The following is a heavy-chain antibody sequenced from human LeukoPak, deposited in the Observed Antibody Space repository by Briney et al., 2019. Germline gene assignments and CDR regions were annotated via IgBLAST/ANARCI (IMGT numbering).Heavy chain of an antibody. J-gene: IGHJ3*02. CDR1: GGSISSSSYY. V-gene: IGHV4-39*01. CDR2: IYYRGSA. Sequence: KPSETLSLTCTVSGGSISSSSYYWGWIRQPPGEGLEWNGSIYYRGSAYYNPSLKSRVTISVATSKNQFSMKLSSVSAADTAVYYCTRLDPLHLGPGAFDIRGQGTMVTVSS. D-gene: IGHD3-16*01. CDR3: TRLDPLHLGPGAFDI.